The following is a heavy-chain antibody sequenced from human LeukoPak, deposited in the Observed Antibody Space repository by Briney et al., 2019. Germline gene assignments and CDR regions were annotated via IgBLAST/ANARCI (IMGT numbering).Heavy chain of an antibody. CDR2: INAGNGNT. D-gene: IGHD6-19*01. CDR1: GYTFTSYA. CDR3: ARDLEGGSGWFDP. V-gene: IGHV1-3*03. Sequence: GASVKVSCKASGYTFTSYAMHWVRQAPGQRLEWMGWINAGNGNTKYSQEFQGRVTITRDTSASTAYMELSSLRSEDTAVYYCARDLEGGSGWFDPWGQGTLVTVSS. J-gene: IGHJ5*02.